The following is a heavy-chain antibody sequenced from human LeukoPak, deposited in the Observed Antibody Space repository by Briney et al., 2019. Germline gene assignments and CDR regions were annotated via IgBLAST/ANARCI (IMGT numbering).Heavy chain of an antibody. Sequence: SETLSLTCAVYGGSFSGYYWNWIRQPPGKGLEWIGEINHSGSTNYNPSLKSRVTISVDTSKNQFSLKLSSVTAADTAVYYCARGVGKTGTSSFDPWGQGTLVTVSS. V-gene: IGHV4-34*01. D-gene: IGHD1-7*01. CDR1: GGSFSGYY. CDR3: ARGVGKTGTSSFDP. J-gene: IGHJ5*02. CDR2: INHSGST.